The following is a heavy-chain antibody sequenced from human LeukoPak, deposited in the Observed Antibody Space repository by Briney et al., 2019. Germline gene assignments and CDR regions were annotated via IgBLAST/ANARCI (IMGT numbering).Heavy chain of an antibody. V-gene: IGHV3-30*02. D-gene: IGHD3-10*01. CDR2: IRYDGSNK. CDR1: GFTFSSYS. Sequence: PGGSLRLSCAASGFTFSSYSMNWVRQAPGKGLEWVAFIRYDGSNKYYADSVKGRFTISRDNSKNTLYLQMNSLRAEDTAVYYCAHTPHYGSGNHITEWGQGTLVTVSS. CDR3: AHTPHYGSGNHITE. J-gene: IGHJ4*02.